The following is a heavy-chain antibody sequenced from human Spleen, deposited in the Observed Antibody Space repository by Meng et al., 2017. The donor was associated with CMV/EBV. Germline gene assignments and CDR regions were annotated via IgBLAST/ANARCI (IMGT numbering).Heavy chain of an antibody. V-gene: IGHV3-21*05. J-gene: IGHJ5*02. D-gene: IGHD2-2*01. CDR1: GFTFSNYA. CDR3: TGGCSTATCNRRGFNWFDP. Sequence: GESLKISCAASGFTFSNYAMNWVRQAPGKGLEWVSYITDDSGGVYYADSVEGRFTISRDNTKNSLYLHMNNLRPEDTAIYYCTGGCSTATCNRRGFNWFDPWGQGTLVTVSS. CDR2: ITDDSGGV.